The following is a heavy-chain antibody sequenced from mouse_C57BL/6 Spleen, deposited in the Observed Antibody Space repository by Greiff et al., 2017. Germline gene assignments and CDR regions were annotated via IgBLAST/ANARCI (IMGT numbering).Heavy chain of an antibody. D-gene: IGHD2-3*01. J-gene: IGHJ3*01. CDR2: IYPGSGST. CDR1: GYTFTSYW. V-gene: IGHV1-55*01. CDR3: ARGEDGYYVFAY. Sequence: QVQLKQPGAELVKPGASVKMSCKASGYTFTSYWITWVKQRPGQGLEWIGDIYPGSGSTNYNEKFKSKATLTVDTSSSTAYMQLSSLTSEDSAVYYCARGEDGYYVFAYWGQGTLVTVSA.